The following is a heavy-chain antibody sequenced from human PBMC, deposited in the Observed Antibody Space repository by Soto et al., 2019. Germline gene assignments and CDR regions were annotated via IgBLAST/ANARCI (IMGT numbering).Heavy chain of an antibody. CDR3: ARKVLGSTSRPDWWYFDL. CDR1: GFTFINYA. D-gene: IGHD2-2*01. V-gene: IGHV3-23*01. J-gene: IGHJ2*01. CDR2: ISGGGDRT. Sequence: VQLLESGGGLVQPGGSLRLSCVGSGFTFINYAMNWVRQTPGKGLEWVSGISGGGDRTFDADSVKGRFTISRDNSKNTVNLQMNSLRADDTAFYYCARKVLGSTSRPDWWYFDLWGRGTLVTVSS.